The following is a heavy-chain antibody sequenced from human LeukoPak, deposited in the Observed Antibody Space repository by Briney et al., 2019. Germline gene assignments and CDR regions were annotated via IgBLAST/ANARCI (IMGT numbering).Heavy chain of an antibody. Sequence: ASVKVSCKASGYTFTGYYMHWVRQAPGQGLEWMGWINPNSGGTNYAQKFQGRVTMTRDTSISTAYMELSRLRSDDTAVYYCARGPTVATQYYFDYWGQGTLVTVSP. CDR2: INPNSGGT. CDR1: GYTFTGYY. J-gene: IGHJ4*02. CDR3: ARGPTVATQYYFDY. V-gene: IGHV1-2*02. D-gene: IGHD4-23*01.